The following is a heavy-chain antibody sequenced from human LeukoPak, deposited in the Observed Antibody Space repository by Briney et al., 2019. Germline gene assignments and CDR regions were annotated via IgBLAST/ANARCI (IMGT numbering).Heavy chain of an antibody. CDR1: GFTFSSYS. D-gene: IGHD6-13*01. V-gene: IGHV3-21*01. J-gene: IGHJ4*02. Sequence: GGSLRLSCAAPGFTFSSYSMNWVRQAPEKGLEWVSSISSSSYIYYADSVKGRFTISRDNAKNSLYLQMNSLRAEDTAVYYCAKDRRGIAAAGINLFDYWGQGTLVTVSS. CDR3: AKDRRGIAAAGINLFDY. CDR2: ISSSSYI.